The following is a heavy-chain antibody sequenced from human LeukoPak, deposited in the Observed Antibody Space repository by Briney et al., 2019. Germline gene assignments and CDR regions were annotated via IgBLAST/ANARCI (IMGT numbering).Heavy chain of an antibody. V-gene: IGHV3-9*01. CDR3: AKGYCISTSCYSDY. D-gene: IGHD2-2*02. Sequence: PGRSLRLSCAASGFTFDDYAMHWVRQAPGRGLEWVSGISWNSGSIGYADSVKGRFTISRDNAQNSLYLQMNSLRAEDTALYFCAKGYCISTSCYSDYWGQGTLVTVSS. J-gene: IGHJ4*02. CDR1: GFTFDDYA. CDR2: ISWNSGSI.